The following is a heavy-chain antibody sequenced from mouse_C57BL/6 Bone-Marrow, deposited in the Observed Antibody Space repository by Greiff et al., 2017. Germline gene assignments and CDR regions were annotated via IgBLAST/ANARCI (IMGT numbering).Heavy chain of an antibody. Sequence: QVQLQQSGPGLVQPSQSLSITCTVSGFSLTSYGVHWVRQSPGQGLEWLGVIWRGGSTDYNAAFMSRQGTSKDNSKYQVFIRMNSLQAADTAIYCCAKSVAWYFDVWGTGTTLTVSS. CDR2: IWRGGST. J-gene: IGHJ1*03. D-gene: IGHD1-1*01. V-gene: IGHV2-5*01. CDR1: GFSLTSYG. CDR3: AKSVAWYFDV.